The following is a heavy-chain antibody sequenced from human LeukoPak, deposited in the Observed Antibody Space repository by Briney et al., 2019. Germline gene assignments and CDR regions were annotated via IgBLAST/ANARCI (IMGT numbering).Heavy chain of an antibody. CDR1: GGSFSGYY. V-gene: IGHV4-34*01. D-gene: IGHD4-23*01. Sequence: SETLSLTCAVYGGSFSGYYWSWIRQPPGKGLEWIGEINHSGSTNYNPSLKSRVTISVDTSKNQFSLKLSSVTAADTAVYYCARVENDYGGNRYFDYWGQGTLVTVSS. J-gene: IGHJ4*02. CDR2: INHSGST. CDR3: ARVENDYGGNRYFDY.